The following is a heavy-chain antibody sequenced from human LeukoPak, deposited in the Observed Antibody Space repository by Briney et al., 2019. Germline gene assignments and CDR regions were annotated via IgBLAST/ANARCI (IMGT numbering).Heavy chain of an antibody. V-gene: IGHV4-39*01. Sequence: SETLSLTCTLSGDSLSSSLYHWGWVRQSPGRKQEWLGSIYYTGTTHNKPSCKSRVTISVNTSKNQFSLNLTVVAPADTAVYYCARQEIGLRSFDPWGQGTLVTVSS. CDR3: ARQEIGLRSFDP. J-gene: IGHJ5*02. CDR2: IYYTGTT. CDR1: GDSLSSSLYH. D-gene: IGHD3/OR15-3a*01.